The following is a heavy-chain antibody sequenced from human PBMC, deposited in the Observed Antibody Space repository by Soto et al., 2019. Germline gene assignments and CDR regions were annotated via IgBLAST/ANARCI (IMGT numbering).Heavy chain of an antibody. CDR1: GFTFINFA. CDR2: ISGGGDAA. J-gene: IGHJ2*01. V-gene: IGHV3-23*01. D-gene: IGHD3-10*01. Sequence: EVQLLESGGGLVQPGGSLRLSCAGSGFTFINFAMNWVRQAPGKGLEWVSTISGGGDAAFFADSVRGRFTISRDNSKDTVTLQMNGLGVDDTAVYYCAKKVPGSTSRPDYWYFDLWGRGTLVTVSS. CDR3: AKKVPGSTSRPDYWYFDL.